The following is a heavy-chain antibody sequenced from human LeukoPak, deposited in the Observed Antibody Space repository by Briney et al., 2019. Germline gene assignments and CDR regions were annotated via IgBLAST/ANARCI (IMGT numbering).Heavy chain of an antibody. CDR1: GYTFTSYG. J-gene: IGHJ4*02. CDR2: ISAYIGNT. Sequence: GASVKVSCKASGYTFTSYGISWVRQAPGQGLEWMGWISAYIGNTNYAQKLQGRVTMTTDTSTSTAYMELRSLRSDDTAVYYCAREELAYCGGDCTLWCDYWGQGTLVTVSS. CDR3: AREELAYCGGDCTLWCDY. D-gene: IGHD2-21*01. V-gene: IGHV1-18*01.